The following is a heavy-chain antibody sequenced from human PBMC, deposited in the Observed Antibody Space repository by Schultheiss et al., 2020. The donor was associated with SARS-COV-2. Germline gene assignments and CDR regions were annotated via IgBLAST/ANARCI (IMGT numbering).Heavy chain of an antibody. Sequence: SQTLSLTCTVSGGSISSSSYYWGWIRQPPGKGLEWIGEINHSGSTNYNPSLKSRVTISVDTSKNQFSLKLSSVTAADTAVYYCARGVHDFPYYYYYGMDVWGQGTTVTVSS. CDR1: GGSISSSSYY. CDR2: INHSGST. D-gene: IGHD3-3*01. V-gene: IGHV4-39*07. J-gene: IGHJ6*02. CDR3: ARGVHDFPYYYYYGMDV.